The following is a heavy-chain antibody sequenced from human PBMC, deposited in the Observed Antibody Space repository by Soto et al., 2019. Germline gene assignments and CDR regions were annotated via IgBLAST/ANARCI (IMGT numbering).Heavy chain of an antibody. V-gene: IGHV1-2*04. CDR3: AREYSSGRRFDN. CDR2: INPNSGGT. Sequence: PSVKVSCKASGYTFTGYYMHWVRLAPGQGLEWMGWINPNSGGTNYAQKFQGWVTMTRDTSISTAYMELSRLRSDDTAVYYCAREYSSGRRFDNWGQGILVTVSS. D-gene: IGHD6-19*01. CDR1: GYTFTGYY. J-gene: IGHJ4*02.